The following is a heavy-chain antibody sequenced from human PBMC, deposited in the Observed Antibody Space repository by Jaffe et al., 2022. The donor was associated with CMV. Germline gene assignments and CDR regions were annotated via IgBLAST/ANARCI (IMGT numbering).Heavy chain of an antibody. Sequence: QVQLVESGGGVVQPGRSLRLSCAASGFTFSSYGMHWVRQAPGKGLEWVAVIWYDGSNKYYADSVKGRFTISKDNSKNTLYLQMNSLRAEDTAVYYCARDLWGEGCSSISCSHLDYWGQGTLVTVSS. D-gene: IGHD2-2*01. J-gene: IGHJ4*02. CDR3: ARDLWGEGCSSISCSHLDY. CDR1: GFTFSSYG. V-gene: IGHV3-33*08. CDR2: IWYDGSNK.